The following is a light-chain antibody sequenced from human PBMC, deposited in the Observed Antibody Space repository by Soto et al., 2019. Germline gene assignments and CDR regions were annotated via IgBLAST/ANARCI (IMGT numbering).Light chain of an antibody. V-gene: IGKV3-20*01. Sequence: EIVLTQAPGTLSLSPGERATLACSASQRVSSTSLAWYHHKPGQAPRLLIYGAASRATGIPDRFSGRGSGTDFDLTISGLEPEDFAVYYYQEYGSSRLTFGGGNNV. CDR3: QEYGSSRLT. J-gene: IGKJ4*01. CDR1: QRVSSTS. CDR2: GAA.